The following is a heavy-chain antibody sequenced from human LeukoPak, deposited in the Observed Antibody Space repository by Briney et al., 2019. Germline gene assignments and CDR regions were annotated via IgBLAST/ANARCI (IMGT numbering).Heavy chain of an antibody. CDR3: ASHTVVVTATHDAFAF. V-gene: IGHV3-7*03. CDR1: GFTFTKFW. J-gene: IGHJ3*01. CDR2: IQEDGKKE. D-gene: IGHD2-21*02. Sequence: GESLRLSCEASGFTFTKFWMSWVRQAPGKGLEWVANIQEDGKKENYVDSVRGRFTISRDNAKNSLYLQMNSLRAEDTAVYYCASHTVVVTATHDAFAFWGQGTMVTVSS.